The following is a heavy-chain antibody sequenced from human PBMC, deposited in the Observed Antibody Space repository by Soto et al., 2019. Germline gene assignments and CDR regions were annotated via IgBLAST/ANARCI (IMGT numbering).Heavy chain of an antibody. CDR3: ASSCSYCSSTNYYEYFQH. V-gene: IGHV1-69*02. D-gene: IGHD2-2*01. J-gene: IGHJ1*01. CDR1: GGTFTSYT. Sequence: GASVKVSCKASGGTFTSYTISWVRQAPGQGLEWMGRIIPILGIANYAQKFQGRVTITADKSTSTAYMELSSLRSEDTAVYYCASSCSYCSSTNYYEYFQHWSQGTQVTVSS. CDR2: IIPILGIA.